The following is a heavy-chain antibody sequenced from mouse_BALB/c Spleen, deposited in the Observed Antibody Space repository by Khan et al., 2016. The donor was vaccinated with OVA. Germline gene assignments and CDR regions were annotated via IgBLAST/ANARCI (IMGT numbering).Heavy chain of an antibody. CDR2: MFPGDGST. D-gene: IGHD2-14*01. CDR1: GYTFTSYD. Sequence: QVQLQQSGAELVKPGASVKLSCKASGYTFTSYDINWVRQRPEQGLEWIGWMFPGDGSTKYNENFKGKATLTTDKFSSTAYMQLSRLTSEDSGAYFCARGGYGGCAYWGQGTLVTVSA. CDR3: ARGGYGGCAY. V-gene: IGHV1-85*01. J-gene: IGHJ3*01.